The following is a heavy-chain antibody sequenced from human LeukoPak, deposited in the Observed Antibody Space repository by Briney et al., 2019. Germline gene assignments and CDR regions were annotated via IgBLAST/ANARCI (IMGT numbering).Heavy chain of an antibody. CDR1: GYSFCTYP. Sequence: ASVKVSCTASGYSFCTYPMNWFRRSPGQWLEWMGWVNSNTGSPTYAQGLTGRCDFSLDTSVNTAFLQISSLKAEDPALYYWGRGIDTTGYFNYWGEGTLVTVSS. D-gene: IGHD3-22*01. V-gene: IGHV7-4-1*02. CDR3: GRGIDTTGYFNY. J-gene: IGHJ4*02. CDR2: VNSNTGSP.